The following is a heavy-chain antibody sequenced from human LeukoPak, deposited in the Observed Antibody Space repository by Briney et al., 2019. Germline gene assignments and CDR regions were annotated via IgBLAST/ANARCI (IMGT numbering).Heavy chain of an antibody. Sequence: ASVKVSCKVSGYTLTELSMHWVRQATGQGLEWMGWMNPYSGNTGYAQKFQGRVTVTRNTSISTAYMELSSLRSEDTAVYYCARTSGTASWFDPWGQGTLVTVSS. V-gene: IGHV1-8*01. D-gene: IGHD1-14*01. CDR1: GYTLTELS. CDR2: MNPYSGNT. CDR3: ARTSGTASWFDP. J-gene: IGHJ5*02.